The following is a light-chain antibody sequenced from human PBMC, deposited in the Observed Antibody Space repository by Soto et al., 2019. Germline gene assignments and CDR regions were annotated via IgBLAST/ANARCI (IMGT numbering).Light chain of an antibody. CDR3: QQYGNSPWA. Sequence: EIVLTQSPGTLSLSPGERATLSCRASQSVSSSYLAWYQQKPGRAPRLLIHDVSRRATGIPDRFSGSGSGTDFTLTISXLEPEDFAVYYCQQYGNSPWAFGQGTKV. CDR2: DVS. V-gene: IGKV3-20*01. CDR1: QSVSSSY. J-gene: IGKJ1*01.